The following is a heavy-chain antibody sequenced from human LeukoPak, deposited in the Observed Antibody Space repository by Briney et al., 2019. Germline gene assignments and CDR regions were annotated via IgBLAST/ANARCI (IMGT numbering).Heavy chain of an antibody. Sequence: PSETLSLTCAVSGTSISNNNWWNWVRQPPGKGPEWVGDIFHTGTTNYNSSLKSRVTISLDKSKNQSSLKLTSVTAADTAVYYCARVVVAARAIDFWGQGTLVTVSS. CDR2: IFHTGTT. V-gene: IGHV4-4*02. CDR3: ARVVVAARAIDF. J-gene: IGHJ4*02. D-gene: IGHD2-15*01. CDR1: GTSISNNNW.